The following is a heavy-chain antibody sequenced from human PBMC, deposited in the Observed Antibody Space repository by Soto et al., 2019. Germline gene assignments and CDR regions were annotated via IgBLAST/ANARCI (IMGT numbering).Heavy chain of an antibody. CDR2: INPNSGGT. V-gene: IGHV1-2*02. J-gene: IGHJ4*02. Sequence: ASVKVSCKASGYTFTGYYMHWVRQAPGQGLEWMGWINPNSGGTNYARKFQGRVTMTRDTSISTAYMELSRLRSDDTAVYYCARGKGFWSGYYNYWGQGTLVTVSS. D-gene: IGHD3-3*01. CDR3: ARGKGFWSGYYNY. CDR1: GYTFTGYY.